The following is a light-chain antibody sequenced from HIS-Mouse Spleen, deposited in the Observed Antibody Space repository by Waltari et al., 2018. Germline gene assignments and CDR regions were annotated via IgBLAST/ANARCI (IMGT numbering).Light chain of an antibody. CDR1: SSNIGSNY. CDR2: RNN. V-gene: IGLV1-47*01. J-gene: IGLJ2*01. CDR3: AAWDDSLSGV. Sequence: QSVLTQPPYASGTPGQRVTISCSGSSSNIGSNYVYWYQQLPGTAPKLLIYRNNQRPSGVPDRFSGSKSGTSASLAISGLRSEDEADYYCAAWDDSLSGVFGGGTKLTVL.